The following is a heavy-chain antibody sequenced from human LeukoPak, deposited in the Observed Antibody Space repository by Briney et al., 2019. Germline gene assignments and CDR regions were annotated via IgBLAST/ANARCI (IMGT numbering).Heavy chain of an antibody. CDR1: GFTFSSYS. V-gene: IGHV3-21*01. D-gene: IGHD3-10*01. CDR2: ISSSSSYI. CDR3: ARDRSNYYGRSYYMDV. J-gene: IGHJ6*03. Sequence: GSLRLSCAASGFTFSSYSMNWVRQAPGKGLEWVSSISSSSSYIYYADSVKGRFTISRDNAKNSLYLQMNSLRAEDTAVYYCARDRSNYYGRSYYMDVWGKGTTVTVSS.